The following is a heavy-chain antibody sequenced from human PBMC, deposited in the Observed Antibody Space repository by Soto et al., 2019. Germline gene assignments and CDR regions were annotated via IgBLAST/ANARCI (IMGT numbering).Heavy chain of an antibody. CDR2: IYWDDDK. V-gene: IGHV2-5*02. J-gene: IGHJ4*02. CDR1: GFSLSTTGGA. Sequence: QITLKESGLTLVKPTQSLTLTSATSGFSLSTTGGAMGWTHHPPGKALQGLALIYWDDDKRYSPSLKRRLTLTKDTSKNQVVLTMTNMDPVDTATYYCAHRPSYCSGGSCYSGFDYWGQGTLVTVSS. CDR3: AHRPSYCSGGSCYSGFDY. D-gene: IGHD2-15*01.